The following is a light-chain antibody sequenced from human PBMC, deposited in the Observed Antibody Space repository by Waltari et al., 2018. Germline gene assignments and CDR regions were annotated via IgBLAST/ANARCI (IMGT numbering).Light chain of an antibody. CDR2: YDD. CDR1: SSNTGHNA. V-gene: IGLV1-36*01. J-gene: IGLJ2*01. Sequence: QSVLTQPPSVSEAPRQRVTISCSGSSSNTGHNAPNWYQQLPGKAPKLLIYYDDLLPSGVSDRFSGSKSGTSASLAISGLQSEDEADYYCAAWDDSLNGVVFGGGTKLTVL. CDR3: AAWDDSLNGVV.